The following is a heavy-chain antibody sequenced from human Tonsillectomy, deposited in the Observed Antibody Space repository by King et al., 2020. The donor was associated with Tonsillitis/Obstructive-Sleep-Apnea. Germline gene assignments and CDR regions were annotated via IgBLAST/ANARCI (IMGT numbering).Heavy chain of an antibody. Sequence: EVQLVESGGGLVKPGGSLRLSCAASGFTFSNAWMNWVRQAPGKGLEWVGRIKSKTDGGKTDYAAPVKGRFTISRDDAKNTLYLQMNSLKTEDTAVYYCTTAGLVVVVAATSWFDPW. CDR2: IKSKTDGGKT. D-gene: IGHD2-15*01. CDR3: TTAGLVVVVAATSWFDP. CDR1: GFTFSNAW. V-gene: IGHV3-15*07. J-gene: IGHJ5*02.